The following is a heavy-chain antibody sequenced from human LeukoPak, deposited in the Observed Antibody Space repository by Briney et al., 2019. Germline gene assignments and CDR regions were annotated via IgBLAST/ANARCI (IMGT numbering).Heavy chain of an antibody. Sequence: SETLSLTCTVSGGSISSSSYYWSWIRQPAGKGLEWIGRIYTSGSTNYNPSLKSRVTMSVDTSKNQFSLKLSSVTAADTAVYYCAREAVYYMDVWGKGTTVTISS. CDR1: GGSISSSSYY. CDR3: AREAVYYMDV. CDR2: IYTSGST. V-gene: IGHV4-61*02. J-gene: IGHJ6*03.